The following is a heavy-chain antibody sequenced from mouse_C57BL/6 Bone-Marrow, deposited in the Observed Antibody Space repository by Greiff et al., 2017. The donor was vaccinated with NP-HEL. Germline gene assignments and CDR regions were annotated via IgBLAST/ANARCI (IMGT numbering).Heavy chain of an antibody. D-gene: IGHD1-1*01. V-gene: IGHV1-55*01. CDR1: GYTFTSYW. CDR2: IYPRSGNT. CDR3: ARNYERAMDY. Sequence: QVQLQQPGAELVKPGASVKMSCKASGYTFTSYWITWVKQRPGQGLEWIGDIYPRSGNTYYNEKFKGKATLTADKSSSTAYMERRSLTSEDSAVYFCARNYERAMDYWGQGTSVTVSS. J-gene: IGHJ4*01.